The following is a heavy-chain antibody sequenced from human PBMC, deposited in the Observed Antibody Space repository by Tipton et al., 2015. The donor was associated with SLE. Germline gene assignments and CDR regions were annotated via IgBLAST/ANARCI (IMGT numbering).Heavy chain of an antibody. CDR2: IYYSGST. D-gene: IGHD6-13*01. Sequence: TLSLTCTVSGGSISSYYWSWIRQPPGKGLEWIGYIYYSGSTNYNPSLKSRVTISVDTSKNRFSLKLSSVTAADTAVYYCARGWGSWPYYFDYWGQGTLVTVSS. CDR1: GGSISSYY. V-gene: IGHV4-59*01. CDR3: ARGWGSWPYYFDY. J-gene: IGHJ4*02.